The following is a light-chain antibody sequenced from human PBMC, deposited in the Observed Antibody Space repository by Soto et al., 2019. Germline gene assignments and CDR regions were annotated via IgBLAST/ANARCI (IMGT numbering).Light chain of an antibody. CDR1: NNDIGAYNR. CDR2: EVT. V-gene: IGLV2-18*02. CDR3: ISYTSSTTFVV. J-gene: IGLJ2*01. Sequence: QSALTQPPSVSGSPGQSVTISCTGSNNDIGAYNRVSWYQQPPGTAPKLIIYEVTNRPSGVPDRFSGSKSGNTASLTISGLQPEDEADYYCISYTSSTTFVVFGGGTKLTVL.